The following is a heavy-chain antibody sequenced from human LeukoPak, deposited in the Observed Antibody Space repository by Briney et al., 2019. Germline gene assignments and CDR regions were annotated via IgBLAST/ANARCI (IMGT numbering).Heavy chain of an antibody. CDR2: INPNSGGT. V-gene: IGHV1-2*02. Sequence: ASVKVSCKASGYTFTGYYIHWVRQAPGQGLEGMGWINPNSGGTNYAQKFQGRVTMTRDTSISTVYMELSRLISDDTAAYYCARDPEIHFWDGHLEYYYYYMDVWGKGTTVTVSS. D-gene: IGHD3-3*02. CDR1: GYTFTGYY. CDR3: ARDPEIHFWDGHLEYYYYYMDV. J-gene: IGHJ6*03.